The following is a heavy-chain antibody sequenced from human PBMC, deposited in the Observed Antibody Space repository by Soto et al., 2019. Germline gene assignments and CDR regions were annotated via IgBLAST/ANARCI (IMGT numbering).Heavy chain of an antibody. Sequence: EVQLVESGGGLVQPGGSLRLSCAASGFTFSSYWMSWVRQAPGKGLEWVANIKQDGSEKYYVDSVKGRFTISRDNAKNSLYLQMNSLRAEDTDVYYGARDGPGHYYYYGMDVWGQGTTVTVSS. CDR1: GFTFSSYW. CDR2: IKQDGSEK. CDR3: ARDGPGHYYYYGMDV. V-gene: IGHV3-7*05. J-gene: IGHJ6*02.